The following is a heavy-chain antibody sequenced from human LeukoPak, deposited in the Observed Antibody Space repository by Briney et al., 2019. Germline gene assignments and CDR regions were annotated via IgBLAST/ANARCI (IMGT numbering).Heavy chain of an antibody. CDR1: GFTFSSYA. J-gene: IGHJ4*02. CDR3: AKDSRVTSNYYFDY. Sequence: GGSLRLSCAASGFTFSSYAMSWVRQAPGKGLEWVSGISGSGGSSHHADSVKGWFTIFRDNSKNTLHLQMNSLRAEDTAVYYCAKDSRVTSNYYFDYWGQGTLVTVSS. D-gene: IGHD3-16*02. V-gene: IGHV3-23*01. CDR2: ISGSGGSS.